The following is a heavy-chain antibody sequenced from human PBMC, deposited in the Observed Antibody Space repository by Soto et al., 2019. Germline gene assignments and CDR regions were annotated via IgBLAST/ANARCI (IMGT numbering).Heavy chain of an antibody. V-gene: IGHV3-23*01. D-gene: IGHD4-17*01. CDR1: GFTFSSYA. J-gene: IGHJ4*02. CDR3: AKDPLGETTVTGLFDY. CDR2: ISGSGGST. Sequence: GGSLRLSCAASGFTFSSYAMSWVRQAPGKGLEWVSAISGSGGSTYYADSVKGRFTISRDNSKNTLYLQMNSLRAEDTAVYYCAKDPLGETTVTGLFDYWGQGTLVTVSS.